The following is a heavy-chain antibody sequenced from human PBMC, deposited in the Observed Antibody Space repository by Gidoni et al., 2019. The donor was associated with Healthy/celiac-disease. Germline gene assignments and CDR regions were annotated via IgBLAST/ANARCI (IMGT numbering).Heavy chain of an antibody. CDR2: ILPIFGTA. J-gene: IGHJ4*02. D-gene: IGHD6-13*01. CDR1: GGTFSSYA. CDR3: ARDHGYSSIWYWDY. Sequence: QAQLVQSGAEAKKPGSSVKVYCKAPGGTFSSYAISWVRQAPGQGLERMGRILPIFGTANYAQKFPGRVTITADETTSTAYMELSRLRSEDTAVYYGARDHGYSSIWYWDYWGQGTLVTVSS. V-gene: IGHV1-69*18.